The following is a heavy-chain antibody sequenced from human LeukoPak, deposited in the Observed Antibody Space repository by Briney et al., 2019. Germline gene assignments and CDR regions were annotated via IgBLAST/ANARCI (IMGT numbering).Heavy chain of an antibody. Sequence: SVKVSCKVSGYTLTELSMHWVRQAPGKGLEWMGGFDPEDGETIYAQKFQGRVTMTEDTSTDTAYMELSSLRSEDTAVYYCATSPYYYDSSGSDPFDYWGQGTLVTVSS. CDR2: FDPEDGET. CDR1: GYTLTELS. V-gene: IGHV1-24*01. D-gene: IGHD3-22*01. CDR3: ATSPYYYDSSGSDPFDY. J-gene: IGHJ4*02.